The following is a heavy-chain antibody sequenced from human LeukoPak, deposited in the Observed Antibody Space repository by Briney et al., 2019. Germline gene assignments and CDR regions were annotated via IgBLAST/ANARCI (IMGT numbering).Heavy chain of an antibody. Sequence: SETLSLTCTVSGGSISSYYWSWIRQPPGKGLEWIGYIYYSGSTNYNPSLKSRVTISVDTSKNQFSLKLSSVTAADTAVYYCARVYRGFYDSSGYIDYWGQGTLVTVSS. CDR1: GGSISSYY. V-gene: IGHV4-59*01. D-gene: IGHD3-22*01. CDR3: ARVYRGFYDSSGYIDY. CDR2: IYYSGST. J-gene: IGHJ4*02.